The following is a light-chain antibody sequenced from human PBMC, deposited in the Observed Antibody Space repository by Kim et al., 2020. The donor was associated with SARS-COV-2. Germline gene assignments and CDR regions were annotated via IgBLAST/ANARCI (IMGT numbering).Light chain of an antibody. CDR3: QQYHSYFS. J-gene: IGKJ1*01. CDR2: KAS. CDR1: QSITTL. V-gene: IGKV1-5*03. Sequence: SASVGDRITSTCRASQSITTLLAWYQQKPGKAPKVLIYKASTLQSGVPSRFSGSGSGTDFTLTINSLQPDDFATYYCQQYHSYFSFGQGTKVDIK.